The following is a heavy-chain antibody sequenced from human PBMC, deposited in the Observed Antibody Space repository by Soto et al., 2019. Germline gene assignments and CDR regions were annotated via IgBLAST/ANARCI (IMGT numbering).Heavy chain of an antibody. V-gene: IGHV4-31*03. CDR1: GGSISSGGYY. D-gene: IGHD3-22*01. J-gene: IGHJ3*02. Sequence: QVQLQESGPGLVKPSQTLSLTCTVSGGSISSGGYYWSWIRQHPGKGLEWIGYIYYSGSTYYNPSLKSRVTISVDASKNQFPLKLSSVTAADTAVHYCARDDSYYYDSSGPAGAFDIWGQGTMVTVSS. CDR3: ARDDSYYYDSSGPAGAFDI. CDR2: IYYSGST.